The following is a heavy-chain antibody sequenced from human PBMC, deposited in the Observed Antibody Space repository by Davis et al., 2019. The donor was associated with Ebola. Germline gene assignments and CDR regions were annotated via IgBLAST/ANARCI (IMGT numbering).Heavy chain of an antibody. CDR1: GFSVNHNY. V-gene: IGHV3-9*01. J-gene: IGHJ6*01. CDR3: TLLQEHL. CDR2: ISWNSGSI. Sequence: PGGSLRLSCAASGFSVNHNYMIWVRQAPGKGLEWVSGISWNSGSIGYADSVKGRFTISRDNAKNSLYLQMNSLHQGPIGLPPGTLLQEHLWG.